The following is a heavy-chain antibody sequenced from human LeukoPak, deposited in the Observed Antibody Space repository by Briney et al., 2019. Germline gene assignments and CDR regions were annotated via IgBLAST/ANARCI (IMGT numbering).Heavy chain of an antibody. J-gene: IGHJ6*02. CDR2: IYYSGST. V-gene: IGHV4-59*01. CDR3: ARQPYFAYAMDV. D-gene: IGHD3-9*01. CDR1: GGSISGYY. Sequence: SETLSLTCTVSGGSISGYYWSWIRQPPGKGLEWIGYIYYSGSTNYNPSLKSRVTISVDTSKNQFSLKLSSVTAADTALYYCARQPYFAYAMDVWGQGTTVTVSS.